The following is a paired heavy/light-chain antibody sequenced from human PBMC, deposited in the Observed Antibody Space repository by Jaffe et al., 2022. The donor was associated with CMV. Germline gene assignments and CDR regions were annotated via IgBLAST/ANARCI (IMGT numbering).Heavy chain of an antibody. J-gene: IGHJ5*02. CDR2: IYYIGNT. CDR1: GGSISSGSYY. D-gene: IGHD6-25*01. CDR3: ARHRLVAAAGVDNWFDP. V-gene: IGHV4-39*01. Sequence: QLQLQESGPGLVKPSETLSLSCTVSGGSISSGSYYWGWVRQTPGKGLEWIGSIYYIGNTYSNPSLKSRVAISVDTPKQFSLRLSSVTAADTAVYFCARHRLVAAAGVDNWFDPWGQGILVTVSS.
Light chain of an antibody. V-gene: IGLV3-21*04. CDR3: QVWDTNTDQVV. CDR2: YDS. CDR1: SIGTKS. Sequence: SYVLTQPPSVSVAPGMTARITCGGDSIGTKSVHWYQQKPGQAPVLVIYYDSDRPSGIPERFSGSNSGSTATLTISRVEAGEEADYYCQVWDTNTDQVVFGGGTKLTVL. J-gene: IGLJ2*01.